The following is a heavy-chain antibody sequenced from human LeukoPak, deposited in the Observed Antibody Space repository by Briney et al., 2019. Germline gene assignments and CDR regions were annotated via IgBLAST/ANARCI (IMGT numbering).Heavy chain of an antibody. CDR1: GFTFSSYA. J-gene: IGHJ4*02. D-gene: IGHD2-15*01. CDR2: ISYDGTNK. Sequence: GGSLRLSCAASGFTFSSYAIHWVRQAPGKGLEWVAVISYDGTNKYYADSVEGRFTISRDNSKNTLYLQMNSLRAEDTAVYYCARGPRCSGGSCYADNWGQGTLVTVSS. V-gene: IGHV3-30*04. CDR3: ARGPRCSGGSCYADN.